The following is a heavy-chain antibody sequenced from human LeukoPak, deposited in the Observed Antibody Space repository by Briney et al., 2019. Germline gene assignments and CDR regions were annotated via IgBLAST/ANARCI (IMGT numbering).Heavy chain of an antibody. D-gene: IGHD3-16*01. CDR1: GGSISSYY. CDR3: ARDRGGGWFDP. J-gene: IGHJ5*02. V-gene: IGHV4-59*01. Sequence: SETLSLTCTVSGGSISSYYWSWTRQPPGKGLEWIGYIYYSGSTNYNPSLKSRVTISVDTSKNQFSLKLSSVTAADTAVYYCARDRGGGWFDPWGQGTLVTVSS. CDR2: IYYSGST.